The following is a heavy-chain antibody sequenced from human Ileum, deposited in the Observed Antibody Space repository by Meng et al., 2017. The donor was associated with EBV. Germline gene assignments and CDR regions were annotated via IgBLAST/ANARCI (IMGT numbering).Heavy chain of an antibody. D-gene: IGHD3-9*01. CDR1: GASIRGSRYY. V-gene: IGHV4-39*07. J-gene: IGHJ4*02. CDR3: ARGDILTGYWYYFDY. CDR2: TYYSGST. Sequence: QLQREVSGPGLVTPSETLSLTCTVSGASIRGSRYYWGWIRQPPGKGLEWIGSTYYSGSTNYNPSLKSRVTISVDTSKNQFSLNLSSVTAADTAVYYCARGDILTGYWYYFDYWGQGILVTVSS.